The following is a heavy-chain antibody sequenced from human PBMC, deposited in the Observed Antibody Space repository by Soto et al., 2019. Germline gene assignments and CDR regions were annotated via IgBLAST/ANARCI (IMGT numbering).Heavy chain of an antibody. J-gene: IGHJ4*02. D-gene: IGHD3-9*01. CDR3: ASDHHDILTGYYIYFDY. V-gene: IGHV4-39*01. Sequence: PSETLSLTCTVSGGSVSSHNYYWGWIRQPPGKGLEWIGTMYYNGSTNYNPSLKSRVTISVDTSKNQFSLKLSSLTAPDTAVYYCASDHHDILTGYYIYFDYWGQGTLVTVSS. CDR1: GGSVSSHNYY. CDR2: MYYNGST.